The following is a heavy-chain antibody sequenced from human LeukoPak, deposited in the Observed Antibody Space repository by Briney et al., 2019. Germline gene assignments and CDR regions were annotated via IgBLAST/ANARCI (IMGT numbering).Heavy chain of an antibody. D-gene: IGHD2-8*01. CDR3: ARTTRMLGASLVDY. CDR2: ISGSAITT. J-gene: IGHJ4*02. V-gene: IGHV3-23*01. Sequence: GGSLRLFCAASGFYFDYYDMSWVRQPPGQGLEWVSTISGSAITTFYADAVKGRFTISRHNSQNTLFLQMNSLRADDTAVYHCARTTRMLGASLVDYWGQGIQVTVSS. CDR1: GFYFDYYD.